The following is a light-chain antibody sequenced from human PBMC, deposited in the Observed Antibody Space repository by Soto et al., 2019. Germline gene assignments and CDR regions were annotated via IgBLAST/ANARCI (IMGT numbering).Light chain of an antibody. V-gene: IGKV3-11*01. CDR1: QNVRSY. CDR2: DAI. Sequence: EIVLTQSPATLSLSPGERATLSCRASQNVRSYLAWYQRKPGQAPRLLIHDAISRATGIPARFSGSGSGTDFTLTTSSLEPEDFAVYYCQQRTNWPTSTFGQGTRLEIK. CDR3: QQRTNWPTST. J-gene: IGKJ5*01.